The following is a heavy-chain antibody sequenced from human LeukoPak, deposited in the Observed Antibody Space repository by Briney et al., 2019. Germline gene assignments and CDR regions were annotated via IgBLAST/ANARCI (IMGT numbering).Heavy chain of an antibody. CDR1: GYTFTSYY. V-gene: IGHV1-46*01. D-gene: IGHD2-2*01. CDR2: INPSGGST. J-gene: IGHJ4*02. Sequence: GASVKVSCKASGYTFTSYYMHWVRQAPGQGLEWMGIINPSGGSTSYAQKFQGRVTITADESTSTAYMELSSLRSEDTAVYYCARGAIVVVPAAMGPSGYFDYWGQGTLVTVSS. CDR3: ARGAIVVVPAAMGPSGYFDY.